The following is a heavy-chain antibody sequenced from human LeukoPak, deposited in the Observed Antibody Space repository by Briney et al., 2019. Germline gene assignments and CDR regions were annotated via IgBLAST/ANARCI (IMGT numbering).Heavy chain of an antibody. J-gene: IGHJ6*02. CDR1: GYTFTNYG. D-gene: IGHD3-10*01. CDR2: ISAYNGNT. Sequence: ASVKASCKTSGYTFTNYGLSWVRQAPGQGLEWMGWISAYNGNTNYAQKLQGRVTMTTDTSTSTAYMELRSLRSDDTAVYYCAREGYFGSGIDYYYEMDVWGQGTKVTVSS. V-gene: IGHV1-18*01. CDR3: AREGYFGSGIDYYYEMDV.